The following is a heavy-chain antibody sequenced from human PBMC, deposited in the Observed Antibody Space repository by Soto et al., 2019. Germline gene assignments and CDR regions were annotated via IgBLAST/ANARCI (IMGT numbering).Heavy chain of an antibody. CDR1: GFTFSSYG. CDR2: ISYDGSNK. V-gene: IGHV3-30*18. CDR3: AKVEMATNAFDI. J-gene: IGHJ3*02. D-gene: IGHD5-12*01. Sequence: GGSLRLSCAASGFTFSSYGMHWVRQAPGKGLEWVAVISYDGSNKYYADSVKGRFTISRDNSKNTLYLQMNSLRAEDTAVSYCAKVEMATNAFDIWGQGTMVTV.